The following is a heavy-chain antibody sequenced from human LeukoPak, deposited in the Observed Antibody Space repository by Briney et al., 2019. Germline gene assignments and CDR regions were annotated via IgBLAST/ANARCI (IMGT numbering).Heavy chain of an antibody. Sequence: SSETLSLTCAVYGGSFSGYYWSWIRQPPGKGLEWIGEINHSGSTNYNPSLKSRVTISVDKSKNQFSLKLSSVTAADTAVYYCARVSGYYAFDIWGQGTMVTVSS. CDR2: INHSGST. CDR3: ARVSGYYAFDI. V-gene: IGHV4-34*01. J-gene: IGHJ3*02. D-gene: IGHD1-26*01. CDR1: GGSFSGYY.